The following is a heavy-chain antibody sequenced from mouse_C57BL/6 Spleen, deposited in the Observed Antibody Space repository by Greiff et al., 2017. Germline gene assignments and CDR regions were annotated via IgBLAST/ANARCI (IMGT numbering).Heavy chain of an antibody. CDR3: ARSLDNYDYARDY. D-gene: IGHD2-12*01. CDR1: GYTFTSYT. J-gene: IGHJ4*01. CDR2: INPSSGYT. Sequence: VQLQESGAELARPGASVKMSCKASGYTFTSYTMHWVKQRPGQGLEWIGYINPSSGYTKYNQKFKDKATLTADKSSSTAYMQLRRLTSEGYAVYYYARSLDNYDYARDYWGQGTSVTVSS. V-gene: IGHV1-4*01.